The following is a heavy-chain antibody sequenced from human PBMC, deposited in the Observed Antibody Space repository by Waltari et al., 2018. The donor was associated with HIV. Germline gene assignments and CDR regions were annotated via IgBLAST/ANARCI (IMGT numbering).Heavy chain of an antibody. Sequence: QITLKESGPALVKPTETLTLTCSFPGFSLNTIGVGVGWIRQPPGKALEWLAIIYWHDEKRYSPSLDRRLSITKDTDKNQVVVRMTDMDPVDTATYFCAHSLGTGAVYFDYWGQGTLVAVSS. D-gene: IGHD2-8*01. CDR1: GFSLNTIGVG. CDR2: IYWHDEK. CDR3: AHSLGTGAVYFDY. V-gene: IGHV2-5*01. J-gene: IGHJ4*02.